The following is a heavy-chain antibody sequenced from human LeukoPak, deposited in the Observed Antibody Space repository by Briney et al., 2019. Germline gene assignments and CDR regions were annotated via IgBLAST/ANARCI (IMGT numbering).Heavy chain of an antibody. D-gene: IGHD6-19*01. CDR2: INSDGSST. CDR1: GFTFSSYW. CDR3: AREKQWLEPLGMDV. J-gene: IGHJ6*02. Sequence: PGGSLRLSCAASGFTFSSYWMHWVRQAPGKGLVWVSRINSDGSSTSYADSVKGRFTISRDNAKNTLYLQMNSLRAEDTAVYYCAREKQWLEPLGMDVWGQGTTVTVSS. V-gene: IGHV3-74*01.